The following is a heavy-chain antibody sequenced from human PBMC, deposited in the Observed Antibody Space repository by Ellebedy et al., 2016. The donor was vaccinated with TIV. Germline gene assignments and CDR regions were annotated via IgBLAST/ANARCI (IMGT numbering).Heavy chain of an antibody. J-gene: IGHJ6*02. V-gene: IGHV1-69*13. CDR3: ARGHFDWLSRLYYYYGMDV. Sequence: SVKVSXKASRGTFSSYAISWVRQAPGQGLEWMGGIIPIFGTANYAQKFQGRVTITADESTSTAYMELSSLRSEDTAVYYCARGHFDWLSRLYYYYGMDVWGQGTTVTVSS. CDR2: IIPIFGTA. D-gene: IGHD3-9*01. CDR1: RGTFSSYA.